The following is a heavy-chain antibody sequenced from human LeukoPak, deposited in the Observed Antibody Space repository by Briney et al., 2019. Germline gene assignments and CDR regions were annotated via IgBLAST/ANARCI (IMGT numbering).Heavy chain of an antibody. Sequence: GGSLRLSCAASGFTFSDYLMSWVRQSPGKWLEWVSVIYSGGSTYYAGSVKGRFTVSRDNSENTLYLQMNSRRAEDTAVYYCARVSYYGSGSYPQDWGQGTLVAVSS. J-gene: IGHJ4*02. D-gene: IGHD3-10*01. CDR1: GFTFSDYL. CDR3: ARVSYYGSGSYPQD. CDR2: IYSGGST. V-gene: IGHV3-66*01.